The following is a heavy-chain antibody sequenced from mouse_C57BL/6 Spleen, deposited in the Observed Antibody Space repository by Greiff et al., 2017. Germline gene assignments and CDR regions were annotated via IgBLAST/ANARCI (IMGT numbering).Heavy chain of an antibody. Sequence: SGPVLVKPGASVKMSCKASGYTFTDYYMNWVKQSHGKSLEWIGVINPYNGGTSYNQKFKGKATLTVDKSSSTAYMELTSLTSEDSAVYYCARSLGYDYAMDYWGQGTSVTVSS. V-gene: IGHV1-19*01. CDR2: INPYNGGT. D-gene: IGHD3-2*02. CDR1: GYTFTDYY. CDR3: ARSLGYDYAMDY. J-gene: IGHJ4*01.